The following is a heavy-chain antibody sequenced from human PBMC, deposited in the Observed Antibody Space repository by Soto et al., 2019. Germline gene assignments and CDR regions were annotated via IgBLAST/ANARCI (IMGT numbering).Heavy chain of an antibody. CDR3: AKDREDIRFLEWLSPVCMDV. J-gene: IGHJ6*02. V-gene: IGHV3-23*01. D-gene: IGHD3-3*01. Sequence: GGSLRLSCAASGFTFSSYAMSWVRQAPGKGLEWVSAISGSGGGTYYADSVKGRFTISRDNSKNTLYLQMNSLRAEDTAVYYCAKDREDIRFLEWLSPVCMDVWGQGTTVTVSS. CDR2: ISGSGGGT. CDR1: GFTFSSYA.